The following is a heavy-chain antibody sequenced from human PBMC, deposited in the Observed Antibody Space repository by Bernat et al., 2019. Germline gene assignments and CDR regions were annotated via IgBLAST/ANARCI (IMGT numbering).Heavy chain of an antibody. D-gene: IGHD3-22*01. V-gene: IGHV3-73*01. CDR1: GFTFSGAA. Sequence: EVQLVESGGGLVQPGGSLKLSCAVSGFTFSGAAILWVRQASGKGLEWVGRIRSKANSYAAAYAASVKGRFTISRDDSKNTAYLQMNSLQTEDTAVYYCVRRRTDDSSGYFDYWGQGTLVTVSS. J-gene: IGHJ4*02. CDR2: IRSKANSYAA. CDR3: VRRRTDDSSGYFDY.